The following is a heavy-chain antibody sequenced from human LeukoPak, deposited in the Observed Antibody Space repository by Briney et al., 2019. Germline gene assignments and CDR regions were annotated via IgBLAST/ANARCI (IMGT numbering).Heavy chain of an antibody. V-gene: IGHV3-21*01. J-gene: IGHJ4*02. CDR3: ARDYNGHFEY. CDR2: ISSSSSYI. D-gene: IGHD5-24*01. Sequence: GGSLRLSCAASGFTFSRYSMNWVRQAPGKGLEWVSSISSSSSYIYYADSVKGRFTISRDNAKNSLYPQMNSLRAEDTAVYYCARDYNGHFEYWGQGTLVTVSS. CDR1: GFTFSRYS.